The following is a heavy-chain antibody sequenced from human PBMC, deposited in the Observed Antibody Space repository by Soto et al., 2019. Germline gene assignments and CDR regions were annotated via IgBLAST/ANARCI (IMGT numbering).Heavy chain of an antibody. Sequence: GASVKVSCKASGYTFTSYYMHWVRQAPGQGLEWMGIINPSGGSTSYAQKFQGRVTMTRDTSTSTVYMELSSLRSEDTAVYYCARSATYYYDSSGQHDAFDIWGQGTMVTVSS. CDR2: INPSGGST. CDR1: GYTFTSYY. V-gene: IGHV1-46*01. J-gene: IGHJ3*02. CDR3: ARSATYYYDSSGQHDAFDI. D-gene: IGHD3-22*01.